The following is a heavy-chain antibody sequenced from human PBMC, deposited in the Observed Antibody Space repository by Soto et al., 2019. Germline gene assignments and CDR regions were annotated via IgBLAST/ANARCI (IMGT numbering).Heavy chain of an antibody. V-gene: IGHV6-1*01. Sequence: SLSQICGVSGGESAYIIVVWGWIRQSPSRGLEWLGRTYYRSKWFYDYAISVKSRMTINADTSKNQFSLQLNSVTPDDTAIYYCVRYSGWFNFDHWGQGILVTVSS. J-gene: IGHJ4*02. D-gene: IGHD6-19*01. CDR2: TYYRSKWFY. CDR3: VRYSGWFNFDH. CDR1: GGESAYIIVV.